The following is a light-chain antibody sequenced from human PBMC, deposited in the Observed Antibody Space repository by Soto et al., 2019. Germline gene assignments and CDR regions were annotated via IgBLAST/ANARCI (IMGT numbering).Light chain of an antibody. CDR2: DVS. CDR3: QQYNNWPLT. J-gene: IGKJ4*01. Sequence: EIVMTQSAAAVSVSPGERATLSCRASQNVTTNLAWYQQKPGQAPRLLIYDVSTRATGVPARFSGSGSGTEFTLTISSLQSEDFAVYYCQQYNNWPLTFGGGTKVDIK. CDR1: QNVTTN. V-gene: IGKV3-15*01.